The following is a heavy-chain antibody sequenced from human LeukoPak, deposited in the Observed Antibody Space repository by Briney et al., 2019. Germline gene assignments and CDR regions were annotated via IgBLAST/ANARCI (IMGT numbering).Heavy chain of an antibody. V-gene: IGHV3-33*01. J-gene: IGHJ4*02. D-gene: IGHD2-8*01. CDR2: IWYDGSNK. CDR1: GFTFSSYG. Sequence: GGSLRLSCAASGFTFSSYGMHWVRQAPGKGLEWVAVIWYDGSNKYYADSVKGQFTISRDNAKNSLYVQMNSLRADDSAVYYCARSSNGVYIQWGQGTLVTVSS. CDR3: ARSSNGVYIQ.